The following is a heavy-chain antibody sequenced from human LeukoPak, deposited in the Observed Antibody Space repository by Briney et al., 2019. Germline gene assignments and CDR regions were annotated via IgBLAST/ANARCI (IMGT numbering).Heavy chain of an antibody. CDR1: GGPISENSYF. V-gene: IGHV4-61*02. J-gene: IGHJ6*03. D-gene: IGHD6-19*01. CDR3: ARDKRVAVAGTYIYYYYMDV. CDR2: VYKDGDT. Sequence: SETLSLTCTVSGGPISENSYFWNWIRQPAGKGLEWLGRVYKDGDTKNNPSLKSRLTISIDTSKNEFYLKLSSVTAADTAVYYCARDKRVAVAGTYIYYYYMDVWGNGTTVTISS.